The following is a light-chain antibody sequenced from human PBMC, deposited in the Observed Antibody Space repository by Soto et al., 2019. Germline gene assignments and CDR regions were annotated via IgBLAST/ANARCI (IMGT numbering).Light chain of an antibody. J-gene: IGKJ2*03. CDR1: QTIFSW. V-gene: IGKV1-5*03. Sequence: IRMTQSPSTLSASVGDRVSITCRASQTIFSWLAWYQQKPGKAPNLLIYKASRLESGVPSRFSGSGSGTEFTLTISGLQPDDFAAYYCQQYNSYPYSFGQGTKLEIK. CDR2: KAS. CDR3: QQYNSYPYS.